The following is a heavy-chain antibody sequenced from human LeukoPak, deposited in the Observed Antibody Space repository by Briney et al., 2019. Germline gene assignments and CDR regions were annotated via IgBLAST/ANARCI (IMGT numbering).Heavy chain of an antibody. CDR3: ATMTTGSIGAFDI. J-gene: IGHJ3*02. CDR2: IIPIFGTA. D-gene: IGHD4-17*01. V-gene: IGHV1-69*06. Sequence: SVKVSCKASGGTFSSYAISWVRQAPGQGLEWMGGIIPIFGTANYAQKFQGRVTITADKSTSTAYMELSSLRSEDTAVYYCATMTTGSIGAFDIWGQGTMVTVSS. CDR1: GGTFSSYA.